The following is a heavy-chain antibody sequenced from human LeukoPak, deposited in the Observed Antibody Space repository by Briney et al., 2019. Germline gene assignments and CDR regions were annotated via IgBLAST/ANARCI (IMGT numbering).Heavy chain of an antibody. V-gene: IGHV3-30-3*01. CDR2: ISFDGSNK. Sequence: GGSLRLYCAASGFTFSGYPMHWVRQAPGKGLEWVALISFDGSNKYYADSVKGRSTISRDNSKNTLYLQMNSLRAEDTAVYYCAREARGSSWYDFDYWGQGTLVTVSS. CDR3: AREARGSSWYDFDY. J-gene: IGHJ4*02. CDR1: GFTFSGYP. D-gene: IGHD6-13*01.